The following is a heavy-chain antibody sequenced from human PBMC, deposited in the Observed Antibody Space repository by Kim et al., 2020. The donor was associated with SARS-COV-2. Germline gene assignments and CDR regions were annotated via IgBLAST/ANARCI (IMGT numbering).Heavy chain of an antibody. CDR3: ATRGLPSYYYYGMDV. CDR2: INHSGST. CDR1: GGSFSGYY. V-gene: IGHV4-34*01. J-gene: IGHJ6*02. D-gene: IGHD3-10*01. Sequence: SETLSLTCAVYGGSFSGYYWSWIRQPPGKGLEWIGEINHSGSTNYNPSLKSRVTISVDTSKNQFSLKLSSVTAADTAVYYCATRGLPSYYYYGMDVWGQGTTVTVSS.